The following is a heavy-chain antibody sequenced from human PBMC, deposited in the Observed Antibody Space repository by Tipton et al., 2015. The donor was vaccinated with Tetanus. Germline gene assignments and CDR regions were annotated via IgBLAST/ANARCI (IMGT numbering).Heavy chain of an antibody. CDR3: ARDPLGRRCGYLFDS. CDR1: GVSISTTNY. J-gene: IGHJ4*02. CDR2: IFHNGTT. Sequence: TLSLTCSVSGVSISTTNYWTWVRQPPGKGLEWIAEIFHNGTTNYNPSFKGRVTMSLDRSKNQFSLNLHSVTAADTAVYYCARDPLGRRCGYLFDSWGQGTLVTVSA. D-gene: IGHD6-25*01. V-gene: IGHV4-4*02.